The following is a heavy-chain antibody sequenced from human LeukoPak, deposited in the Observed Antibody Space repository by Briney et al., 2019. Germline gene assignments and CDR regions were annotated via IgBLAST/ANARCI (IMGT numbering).Heavy chain of an antibody. CDR2: INHSGST. CDR1: GGSFSGYY. J-gene: IGHJ4*02. V-gene: IGHV4-34*01. Sequence: SETLSLTCAVYGGSFSGYYWSWIRQPPGKGLEWIGEINHSGSTNYNPSLKSRVTISVDTSKNQFSLKLSSVTAADTAVYYCARGAATYYYDSSGPKSRYFDYWGQGTLVTVSS. CDR3: ARGAATYYYDSSGPKSRYFDY. D-gene: IGHD3-22*01.